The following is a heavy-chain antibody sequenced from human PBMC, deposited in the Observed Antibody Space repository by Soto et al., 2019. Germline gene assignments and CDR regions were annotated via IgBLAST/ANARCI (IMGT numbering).Heavy chain of an antibody. CDR3: VRGYCSSTSCYGYYYYYMDV. V-gene: IGHV3-48*01. CDR2: ISSSSSTI. CDR1: GFTFSSYS. J-gene: IGHJ6*03. Sequence: GGSLRLSCAASGFTFSSYSMNWVRQAPGKGLECVSYISSSSSTIYYADSVKGRFTISRDNAKNSLYLQMNSLRAEDTAVYYCVRGYCSSTSCYGYYYYYMDVWGKGTTVTVSS. D-gene: IGHD2-2*01.